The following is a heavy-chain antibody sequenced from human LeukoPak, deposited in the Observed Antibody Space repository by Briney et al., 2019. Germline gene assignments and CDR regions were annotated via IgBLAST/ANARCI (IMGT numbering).Heavy chain of an antibody. Sequence: GGSLRLSCAASGFTFSSYAMSWVRQAPGKGLQWVSAISGSGGNTYYADSVKGRFTISSDNSKNTLYLQMNSLRAEDTAVYYCTKRGGYVDTAMADGYYWGQGTLVTVSS. J-gene: IGHJ4*02. CDR3: TKRGGYVDTAMADGYY. CDR2: ISGSGGNT. CDR1: GFTFSSYA. V-gene: IGHV3-23*01. D-gene: IGHD5-18*01.